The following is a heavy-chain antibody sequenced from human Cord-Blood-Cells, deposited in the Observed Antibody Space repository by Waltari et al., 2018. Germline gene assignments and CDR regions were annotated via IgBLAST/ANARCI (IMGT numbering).Heavy chain of an antibody. CDR2: IYSGGST. V-gene: IGHV3-53*01. D-gene: IGHD4-17*01. J-gene: IGHJ4*02. Sequence: EVQLVESGGGLIQPGGSLRLSCAASGFTVRSNYMSWVRQAPGKGLGWVSVIYSGGSTYYADSVKGRFTISRDNSKNTLYLQMNSLRAEDTAVYYCARVDGDYTFDYWGQGTRVTVSS. CDR3: ARVDGDYTFDY. CDR1: GFTVRSNY.